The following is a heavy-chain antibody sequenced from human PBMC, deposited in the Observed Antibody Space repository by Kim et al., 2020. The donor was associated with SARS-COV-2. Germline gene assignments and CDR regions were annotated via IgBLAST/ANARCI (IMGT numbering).Heavy chain of an antibody. D-gene: IGHD3-16*01. J-gene: IGHJ1*01. CDR3: AKWTSNWRAYDV. CDR2: VLHNGDA. V-gene: IGHV4-4*08. CDR1: GGSIKTYY. Sequence: SETLSLTCSVSGGSIKTYYWNWVRQPPGNGLEWIGFVLHNGDASYSPSLNLRVSLSVDTSKSHFSLSLTFVTAADTAAHYCAKWTSNWRAYDVWGPGTL.